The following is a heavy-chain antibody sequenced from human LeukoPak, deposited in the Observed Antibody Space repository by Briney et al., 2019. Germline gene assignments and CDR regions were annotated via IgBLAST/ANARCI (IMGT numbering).Heavy chain of an antibody. Sequence: YPSQTLSLTCTVSGGSISNGTSYWTWIRQPAGKSLEWLGRIYSSGSTNYNPSLKSRVTISADTSKNQFSLTLTSVTAADTAVYYCARGPPDFYNSGSYYNGYNWFDSWGQGTLVTVSS. D-gene: IGHD3-10*01. J-gene: IGHJ5*01. V-gene: IGHV4-61*02. CDR1: GGSISNGTSY. CDR3: ARGPPDFYNSGSYYNGYNWFDS. CDR2: IYSSGST.